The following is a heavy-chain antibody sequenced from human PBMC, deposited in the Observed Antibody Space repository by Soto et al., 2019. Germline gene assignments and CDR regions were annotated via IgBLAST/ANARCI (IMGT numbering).Heavy chain of an antibody. V-gene: IGHV3-33*06. J-gene: IGHJ4*02. Sequence: GGSLRLSCAASGFTFSSYGMHWVRQAPGKGLERVAVIWYDGSKEYTAESVKGRFIISRDNSKNSLFLQMNSLRAEDTAVYYCAKDQSNSNPLYYFDFWGPGTLVTVSS. D-gene: IGHD3-22*01. CDR3: AKDQSNSNPLYYFDF. CDR2: IWYDGSKE. CDR1: GFTFSSYG.